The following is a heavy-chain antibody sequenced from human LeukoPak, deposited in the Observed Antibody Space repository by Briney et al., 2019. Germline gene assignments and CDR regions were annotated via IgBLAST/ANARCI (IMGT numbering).Heavy chain of an antibody. CDR3: ARESSSLFDY. CDR2: ISYDGSNIK. V-gene: IGHV3-30-3*01. J-gene: IGHJ4*02. CDR1: GFTFSSYA. Sequence: GGSLRLSCAASGFTFSSYAMHWVRQAPGKGLEWVAVISYDGSNIKYYADSVKGRFTISRDNSKNTLYLQMNSLRAEDTAVYYCARESSSLFDYWGQGTLVTVSS.